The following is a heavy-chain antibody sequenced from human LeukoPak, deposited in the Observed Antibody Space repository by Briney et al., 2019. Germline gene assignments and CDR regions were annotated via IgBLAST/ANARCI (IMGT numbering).Heavy chain of an antibody. CDR1: GFTFDDSA. Sequence: GGSLRLSCAASGFTFDDSAMHWVRQVPGKGLEWVSGISWNSGIIDYADSVKGRFTISRDNAKNSLYLQMNNLRPDDTAFYYCAKAPPYYSDNSGYFQHWGQGTLVTVSS. D-gene: IGHD3-22*01. CDR3: AKAPPYYSDNSGYFQH. J-gene: IGHJ1*01. CDR2: ISWNSGII. V-gene: IGHV3-9*01.